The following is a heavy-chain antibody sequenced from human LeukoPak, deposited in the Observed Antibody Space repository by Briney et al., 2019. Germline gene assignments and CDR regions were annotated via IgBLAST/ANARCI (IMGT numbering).Heavy chain of an antibody. Sequence: GGSLRLSCAASEFTSSAFWMTWVRRPPGKGLEWVANINKDGTEKEYVDSVKGRFSIFRDNAKNSVFLQMNSLRAEDTAVYYCAIFAGAVPDNLLLWGKGTTVIVSA. D-gene: IGHD2-8*02. CDR1: EFTSSAFW. J-gene: IGHJ6*04. CDR2: INKDGTEK. CDR3: AIFAGAVPDNLLL. V-gene: IGHV3-7*01.